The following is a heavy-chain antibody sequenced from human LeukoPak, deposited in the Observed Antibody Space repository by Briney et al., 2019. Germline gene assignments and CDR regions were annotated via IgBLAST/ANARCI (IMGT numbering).Heavy chain of an antibody. CDR3: AKDTGYGSFDWRPPNWFDP. D-gene: IGHD3-9*01. CDR1: GFTFSSYG. CDR2: ISGSGGST. V-gene: IGHV3-23*01. J-gene: IGHJ5*02. Sequence: PGGSLRLSCAASGFTFSSYGMSWVRQAPGKGLEWVSAISGSGGSTYYADSVKGRFAISRDNSKNTLYLQMNSLRAEDTAVYYCAKDTGYGSFDWRPPNWFDPWGQGTLVTVSS.